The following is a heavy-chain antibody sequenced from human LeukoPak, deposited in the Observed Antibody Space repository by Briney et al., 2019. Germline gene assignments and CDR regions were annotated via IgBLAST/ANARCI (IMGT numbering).Heavy chain of an antibody. Sequence: HRASVKVSCKASGYRFTSYDINWVRQATGQGLEWMGWMNPNSGNTGYAQKFQGRVTITRNTSISTAYMELSSLRSEDTAVYYCAILDVDTAMVCYWGQGTLVTVSS. V-gene: IGHV1-8*03. CDR2: MNPNSGNT. D-gene: IGHD5-18*01. CDR1: GYRFTSYD. CDR3: AILDVDTAMVCY. J-gene: IGHJ4*02.